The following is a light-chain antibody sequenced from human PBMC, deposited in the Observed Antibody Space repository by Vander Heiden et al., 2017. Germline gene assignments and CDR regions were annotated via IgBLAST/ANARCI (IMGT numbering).Light chain of an antibody. CDR3: QSYDSSLSGSEVI. CDR2: DDN. Sequence: QSLRTQPPSLSRSPSPTVPIPSTCNSPNFGAGYALHLYPQLPRTPPQLIIYDDNNRPSGVPDRFSGSKSGTSASLAITGLQAEDEADYYCQSYDSSLSGSEVIFSGGTKVTVL. CDR1: SPNFGAGYA. V-gene: IGLV1-40*01. J-gene: IGLJ2*01.